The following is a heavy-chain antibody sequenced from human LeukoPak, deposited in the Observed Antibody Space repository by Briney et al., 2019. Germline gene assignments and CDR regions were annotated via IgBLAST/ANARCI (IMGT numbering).Heavy chain of an antibody. V-gene: IGHV5-51*01. CDR1: GYGFTSYW. CDR2: IYPGDSGT. CDR3: ARRTYYDSSGYYVDY. Sequence: GVSLQIPSPGSGYGFTSYWIGWARPMPGKGLEWRGIIYPGDSGTRYSLSFQGQVTISADKSIPTAYLQWSSLKASDTAMYYCARRTYYDSSGYYVDYWGQGTLVTVSS. D-gene: IGHD3-22*01. J-gene: IGHJ4*02.